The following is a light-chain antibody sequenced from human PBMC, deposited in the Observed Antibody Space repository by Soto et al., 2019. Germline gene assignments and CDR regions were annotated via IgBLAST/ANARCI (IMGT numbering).Light chain of an antibody. Sequence: EIVMTQSPGTLSVSPGERATLSCRASQSVSSNLAWYQQKSGHTPRLLIYGASTRATDIPARFSGGGSGTEFTLTISSLQSEDFAVYYCQQYDNWPLTFGGGTKVEI. V-gene: IGKV3-15*01. CDR3: QQYDNWPLT. CDR2: GAS. CDR1: QSVSSN. J-gene: IGKJ4*01.